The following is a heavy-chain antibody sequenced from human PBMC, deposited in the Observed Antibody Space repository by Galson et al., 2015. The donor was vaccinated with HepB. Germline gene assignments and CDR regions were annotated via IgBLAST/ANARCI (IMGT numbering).Heavy chain of an antibody. Sequence: QSGAEVKKPGESLRISCKGSGYSFTDYWIGWVRQMPGKGLEWMGIIYPGDSDIRYSPSFQGQVTISADKSISTAYLQWSSLKASDTATYYCARQAPGEIPRHQIDYWGQGTLVTVSS. CDR3: ARQAPGEIPRHQIDY. V-gene: IGHV5-51*01. CDR1: GYSFTDYW. J-gene: IGHJ4*02. CDR2: IYPGDSDI. D-gene: IGHD3-16*01.